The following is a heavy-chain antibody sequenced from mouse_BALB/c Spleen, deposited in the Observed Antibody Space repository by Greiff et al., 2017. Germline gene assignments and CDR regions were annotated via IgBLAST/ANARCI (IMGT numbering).Heavy chain of an antibody. J-gene: IGHJ4*01. CDR3: TRSTAYYYAMDY. D-gene: IGHD1-2*01. CDR2: IYPGNSDT. CDR1: GYTFTSYW. V-gene: IGHV1-5*01. Sequence: DVKLVESGTVLARPGASVKMSCKASGYTFTSYWMHWVKQRPGQGLEWIGAIYPGNSDTSYNQKFKGKAKLTAVTSTSTAYMELSSLTNEDSAVYYCTRSTAYYYAMDYWGQGTSVTVSS.